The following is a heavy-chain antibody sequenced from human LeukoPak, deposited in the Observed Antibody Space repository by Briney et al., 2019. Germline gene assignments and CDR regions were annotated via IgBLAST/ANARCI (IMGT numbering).Heavy chain of an antibody. CDR3: AKEGIDGSDYDLDY. V-gene: IGHV3-30*18. CDR1: GFTFRNYV. J-gene: IGHJ4*02. Sequence: PGGSLRLSCAASGFTFRNYVIHWVRQAPGKGLEWVAVTSSDLNVKLYADSVKGRFTISRDRSKNMLYLQMNILRAEDTAVYYCAKEGIDGSDYDLDYWGQGTLVSVSS. CDR2: TSSDLNVK. D-gene: IGHD5-12*01.